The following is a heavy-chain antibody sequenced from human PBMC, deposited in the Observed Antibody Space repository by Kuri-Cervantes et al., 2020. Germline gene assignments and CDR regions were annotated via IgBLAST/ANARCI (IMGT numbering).Heavy chain of an antibody. J-gene: IGHJ4*02. CDR3: ARDLRGFGELLSFDY. D-gene: IGHD3-10*01. V-gene: IGHV3-7*01. CDR2: IKQDGSER. Sequence: GESLKISCAASGFTFSSNWMSWVRQAPGKGLEWVANIKQDGSERHYVDSMKGRFTISRDNAKNSLYLQMNSLRAEDTAVYYCARDLRGFGELLSFDYWGQGTLVTVSS. CDR1: GFTFSSNW.